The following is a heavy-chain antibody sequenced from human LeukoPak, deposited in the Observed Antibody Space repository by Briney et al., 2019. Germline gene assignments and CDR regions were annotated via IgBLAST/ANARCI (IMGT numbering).Heavy chain of an antibody. CDR2: GHQSGST. Sequence: SETLSLTCTVSGGSISTDYWSWIRQPPGKGPEWIAYGHQSGSTNYNPSFKSRVTISVDASRNQFSLKLSSVTAADTAIYYCARGNSSGYYSAPMPDYWGQGTLVTVSS. CDR1: GGSISTDY. CDR3: ARGNSSGYYSAPMPDY. J-gene: IGHJ4*02. D-gene: IGHD3-22*01. V-gene: IGHV4-59*01.